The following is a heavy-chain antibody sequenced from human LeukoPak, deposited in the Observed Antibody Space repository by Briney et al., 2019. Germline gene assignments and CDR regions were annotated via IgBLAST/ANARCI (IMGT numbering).Heavy chain of an antibody. D-gene: IGHD4-17*01. J-gene: IGHJ6*02. CDR1: GGSISSYY. CDR3: ARGDDYGDYWDYYGMDV. V-gene: IGHV4-4*07. CDR2: IYTSGST. Sequence: SETLSLTCTVSGGSISSYYWSWIRQPAGKGLEWIGRIYTSGSTNYNPSLKSRVTMSVDTSKNQFSLKLSSVTAADTAVYYCARGDDYGDYWDYYGMDVWGQGTTVTVSS.